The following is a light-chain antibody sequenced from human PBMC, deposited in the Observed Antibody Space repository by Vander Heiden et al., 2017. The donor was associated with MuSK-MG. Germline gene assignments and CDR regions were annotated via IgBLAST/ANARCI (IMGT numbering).Light chain of an antibody. CDR2: KAS. Sequence: DVQMTQSPSTLSASVGDRVTITCRASQSIGNWLAWYQQKSGQAPKLLIYKASTLENGVPSRFSGSGSGTEFTLSISSLQSDDFASYYCQQDSDYSTFGQGTRVDIK. V-gene: IGKV1-5*03. CDR3: QQDSDYST. J-gene: IGKJ1*01. CDR1: QSIGNW.